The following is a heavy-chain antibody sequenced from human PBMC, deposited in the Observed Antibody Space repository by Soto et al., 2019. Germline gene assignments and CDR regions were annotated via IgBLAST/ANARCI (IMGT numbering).Heavy chain of an antibody. V-gene: IGHV1-18*01. D-gene: IGHD5-18*01. CDR3: GREKQLGWGGGSAP. J-gene: IGHJ5*02. Sequence: QVQLVQSGAEVKKPGASVKVSCKASGYTFTSYGISWVRQAPGQGLEWMGWISAYNGNTNYAQKLQGRVTMTTDTSTSKANRGRRGRESDDTAVFYWGREKQLGWGGGSAPGGRGPLVPV. CDR1: GYTFTSYG. CDR2: ISAYNGNT.